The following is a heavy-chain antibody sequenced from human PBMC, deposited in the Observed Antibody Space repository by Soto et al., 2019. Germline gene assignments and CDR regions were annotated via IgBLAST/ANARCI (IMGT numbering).Heavy chain of an antibody. D-gene: IGHD7-27*01. J-gene: IGHJ4*02. V-gene: IGHV6-1*01. CDR2: TFYRSKWNN. Sequence: PAQTLSLTCAISGDSVSSKSAAWNWIRQSPSRGLEWLGRTFYRSKWNNDYAVSMKSRITINPDTSKNQFSLQLNSVTPEDTAVYYCARTGGGALDNWGQGTLVTVSS. CDR1: GDSVSSKSAA. CDR3: ARTGGGALDN.